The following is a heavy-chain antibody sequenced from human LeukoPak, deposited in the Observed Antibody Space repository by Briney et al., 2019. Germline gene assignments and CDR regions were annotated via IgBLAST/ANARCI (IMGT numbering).Heavy chain of an antibody. V-gene: IGHV1-3*01. CDR1: GYDFTSYA. D-gene: IGHD3-22*01. Sequence: GASVKVSCKASGYDFTSYAMHWVRQAPGQRLEWMGWINAGNGNTKYSQKFQDRVTVTRDTSTSTAYMELSSLRSEDTAVYYCAKDEEGYYHDTSGYPDAFDIWGQGTMVTVSS. CDR2: INAGNGNT. J-gene: IGHJ3*02. CDR3: AKDEEGYYHDTSGYPDAFDI.